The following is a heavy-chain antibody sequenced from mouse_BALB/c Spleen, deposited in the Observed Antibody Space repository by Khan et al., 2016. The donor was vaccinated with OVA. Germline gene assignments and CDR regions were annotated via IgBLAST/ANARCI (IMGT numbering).Heavy chain of an antibody. V-gene: IGHV2-9*02. CDR2: IWAGGST. D-gene: IGHD1-3*01. CDR3: ARLEDI. J-gene: IGHJ2*01. CDR1: GFSLTSYG. Sequence: VELLESGPGLVAPSPSLSITCTASGFSLTSYGVHWVRQPPGKGLEWLGVIWAGGSTNYNSDLITRLSISKDNSNRQVCIKINSVQTVDTGVCYWARLEDIWGQGTTLTVSS.